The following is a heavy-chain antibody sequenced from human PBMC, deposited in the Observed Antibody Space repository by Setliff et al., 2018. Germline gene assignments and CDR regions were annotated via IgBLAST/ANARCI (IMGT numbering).Heavy chain of an antibody. J-gene: IGHJ4*02. D-gene: IGHD3-3*01. CDR2: IYYSGST. CDR1: GGSISSGGYY. CDR3: ARSIRGGYEMDY. V-gene: IGHV4-31*03. Sequence: SETLSLTCTVSGGSISSGGYYWSWIRQHPGKGLEWIGYIYYSGSTYYNPSLKSRVTIAVDTSKNQFSLKLSSVTAADTAVYYCARSIRGGYEMDYWGQGTPVTVSS.